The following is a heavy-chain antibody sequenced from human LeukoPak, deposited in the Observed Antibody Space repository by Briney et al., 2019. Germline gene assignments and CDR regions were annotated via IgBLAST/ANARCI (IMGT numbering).Heavy chain of an antibody. J-gene: IGHJ6*02. V-gene: IGHV1-8*01. CDR1: GYTFTSYD. Sequence: ASVKVSCKASGYTFTSYDINWVRQATGQGLEWMRWMNPNSGNTGYAQKFQGRVTMTRNTSISTAYMELSSLRSEDTAVYYCARVTRDDFWSGYSEIYNHYGMDVWGQGTTVTVSS. D-gene: IGHD3-3*01. CDR3: ARVTRDDFWSGYSEIYNHYGMDV. CDR2: MNPNSGNT.